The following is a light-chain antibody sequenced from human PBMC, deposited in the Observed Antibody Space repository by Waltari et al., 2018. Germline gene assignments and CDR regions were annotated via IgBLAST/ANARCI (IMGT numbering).Light chain of an antibody. CDR1: SGSRVYT. J-gene: IGLJ1*01. Sequence: LTQPPTASASLGASATLTCTLSSGSRVYTVDWYPQGAGYCHRFVMRVDTGGIVGCRGYGMPERVHVPRSGLNRYLTIRNSQDEDESDYPCEADQGSGSNFVRVFGGGTKGTVL. CDR2: VDTGGIVG. CDR3: EADQGSGSNFVRV. V-gene: IGLV9-49*03.